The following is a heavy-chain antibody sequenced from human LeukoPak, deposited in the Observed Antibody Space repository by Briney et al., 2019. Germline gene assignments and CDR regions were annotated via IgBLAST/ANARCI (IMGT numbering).Heavy chain of an antibody. D-gene: IGHD1-1*01. J-gene: IGHJ4*02. CDR3: ALKRGTTGTFFFDY. CDR1: GFSLSTSGVG. Sequence: ESGPTLVKPTQTLMLTCTFSGFSLSTSGVGVGWMRQPPVKALERLAPIYWDDDKRYSPSLKSRLTITKDTSKNQVVPKMTNMDPVDTATYYCALKRGTTGTFFFDYWGQGTLVTVSS. CDR2: IYWDDDK. V-gene: IGHV2-5*02.